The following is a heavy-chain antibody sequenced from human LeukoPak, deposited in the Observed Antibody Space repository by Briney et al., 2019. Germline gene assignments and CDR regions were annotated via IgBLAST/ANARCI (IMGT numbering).Heavy chain of an antibody. V-gene: IGHV3-11*05. J-gene: IGHJ4*02. CDR2: ISSSSSYT. Sequence: PGGSLRPPCAASGFTFSDYYMSWIRQAPGKGLEGVSYISSSSSYTNYADSVKGRFTISRDNAKNSLYLQMNSLRAEDTAVYYCARDSHYGGNSWYFDYWGQGALVTVSS. CDR1: GFTFSDYY. CDR3: ARDSHYGGNSWYFDY. D-gene: IGHD4-23*01.